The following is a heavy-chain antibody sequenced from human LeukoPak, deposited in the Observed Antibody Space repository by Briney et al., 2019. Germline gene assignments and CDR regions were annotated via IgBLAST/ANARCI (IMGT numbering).Heavy chain of an antibody. V-gene: IGHV7-4-1*02. J-gene: IGHJ4*02. D-gene: IGHD3-3*01. CDR2: INTNTGNP. Sequence: ASVKVSCKASGYTFTGYYMHWVRQAPGQGLEWMGWINTNTGNPTYAQGFTGRFVFSLDTSVSTAYLQISSLKAEDTAVYYCARTLYDFWSGYYSYFDYWGQGTLVTVSS. CDR1: GYTFTGYY. CDR3: ARTLYDFWSGYYSYFDY.